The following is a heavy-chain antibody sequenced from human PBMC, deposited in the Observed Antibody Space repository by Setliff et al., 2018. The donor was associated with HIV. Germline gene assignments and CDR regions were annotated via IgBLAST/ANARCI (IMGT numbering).Heavy chain of an antibody. D-gene: IGHD3-10*02. CDR1: GGPISSSSYY. V-gene: IGHV4-39*01. J-gene: IGHJ4*02. CDR2: IYSSGNT. Sequence: PSETLSLTCSVSGGPISSSSYYWGWIRQPPGKGLEWIGNIYSSGNTYYNPSLKSRLTMSVDTSKNQLSLKLSSLTAADTAMYYRASVTLFVRFDFWGLGTLVTVSS. CDR3: ASVTLFVRFDF.